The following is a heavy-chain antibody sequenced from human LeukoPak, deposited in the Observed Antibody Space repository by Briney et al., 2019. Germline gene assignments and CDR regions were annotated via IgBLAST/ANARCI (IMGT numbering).Heavy chain of an antibody. CDR2: INPNSGGT. Sequence: VASVKVSCKASGYTFTGYYMHWVRQAPGQGLEWMGWINPNSGGTNYAQKFQGRVTMTRDTSISTAYMELSRLRSDTTTVYYCAREKLTTGSPTFDYWGQGTLVTVSS. CDR3: AREKLTTGSPTFDY. J-gene: IGHJ4*02. D-gene: IGHD4-17*01. V-gene: IGHV1-2*02. CDR1: GYTFTGYY.